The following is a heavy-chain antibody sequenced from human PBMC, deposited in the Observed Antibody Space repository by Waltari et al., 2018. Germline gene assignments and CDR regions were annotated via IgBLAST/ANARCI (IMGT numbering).Heavy chain of an antibody. CDR1: GFTFSSYA. D-gene: IGHD4-17*01. V-gene: IGHV3-23*01. CDR2: ISGSGGST. CDR3: ARDRYGDYVVDY. J-gene: IGHJ4*02. Sequence: EVQLLESGGGLVQPGGSLRLSCAASGFTFSSYAMSWVRQAPGKGLEWVSAISGSGGSTYYADSVKGRFTISRDNSKNTLYLQMNSLRAEDTAVYYCARDRYGDYVVDYWGQGTLVTVSS.